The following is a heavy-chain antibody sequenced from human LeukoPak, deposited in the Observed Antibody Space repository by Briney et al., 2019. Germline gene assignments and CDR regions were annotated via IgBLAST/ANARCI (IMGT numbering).Heavy chain of an antibody. Sequence: SETLSLTCTVSGGSISSSSYYWGWIRQPPGKGLEWIGSIYYSGSTYYNPSLKSRVTISVDTSKNQFSLKLSSVTAADTAVYYCARALGCSGGNCYSNNWFDPWGQGTLVTVFS. V-gene: IGHV4-39*07. CDR2: IYYSGST. D-gene: IGHD2-15*01. CDR3: ARALGCSGGNCYSNNWFDP. CDR1: GGSISSSSYY. J-gene: IGHJ5*02.